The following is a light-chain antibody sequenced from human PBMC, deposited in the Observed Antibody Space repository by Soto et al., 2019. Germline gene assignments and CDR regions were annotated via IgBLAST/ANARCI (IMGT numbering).Light chain of an antibody. CDR1: ESVIRN. CDR3: QQYTNWPT. V-gene: IGKV3-15*01. CDR2: GAS. J-gene: IGKJ1*01. Sequence: EVVMTQSPATLSVSPGERATLSCRASESVIRNLAWFQQKPGQAPRLLIYGASTRAPGVPARFSGGGSGTEFTLTISSLQSEDFAVYYCQQYTNWPTFGQGTKVDIK.